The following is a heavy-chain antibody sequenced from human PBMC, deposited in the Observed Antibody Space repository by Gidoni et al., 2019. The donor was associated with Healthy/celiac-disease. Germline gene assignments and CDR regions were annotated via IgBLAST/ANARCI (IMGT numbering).Heavy chain of an antibody. CDR1: GYSFTSSW. CDR3: ARHQDCSSTSCHRGMDY. Sequence: EVQLVQSGAEVQQPVESLKISCKGSGYSFTSSWIGWVRQMHGKGLEWMGIIYPGDSDTRYSPSFQGQVTISADKSISTAYLQWSSLKASDTAMYYCARHQDCSSTSCHRGMDYWGQGTLVTVSS. V-gene: IGHV5-51*01. J-gene: IGHJ4*02. D-gene: IGHD2-2*02. CDR2: IYPGDSDT.